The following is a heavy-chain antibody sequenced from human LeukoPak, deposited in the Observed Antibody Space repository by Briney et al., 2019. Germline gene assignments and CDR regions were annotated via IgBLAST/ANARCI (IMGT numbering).Heavy chain of an antibody. CDR3: ARGYGGIYYYYMDD. V-gene: IGHV4-34*01. CDR1: GFSFSTYG. Sequence: GSLRLSCAASGFSFSTYGMHWVRQPPGKGLEWIGEINHSGSTNYNPSLKSRVTISVDTSKNQFSLKLSSVTAADTAVYYCARGYGGIYYYYMDDWGKGTTVTVSS. CDR2: INHSGST. J-gene: IGHJ6*03. D-gene: IGHD3-16*01.